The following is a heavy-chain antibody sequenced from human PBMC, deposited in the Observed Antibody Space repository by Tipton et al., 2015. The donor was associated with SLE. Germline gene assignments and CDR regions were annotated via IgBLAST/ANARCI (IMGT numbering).Heavy chain of an antibody. D-gene: IGHD2-15*01. V-gene: IGHV3-33*06. J-gene: IGHJ4*02. Sequence: SLRLSCVASGFTFSIYGMHWVRQAPGKGLEWVANIWYDGTGKYYVDSVKGRFTISRDNSKNTLYLQMNSLRAEDTAVYYCAKDRGYCSDGSCPLDSWGQGTLVTVSS. CDR1: GFTFSIYG. CDR2: IWYDGTGK. CDR3: AKDRGYCSDGSCPLDS.